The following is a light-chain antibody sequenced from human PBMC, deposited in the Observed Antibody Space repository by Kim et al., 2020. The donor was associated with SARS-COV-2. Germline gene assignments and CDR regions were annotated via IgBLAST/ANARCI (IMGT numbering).Light chain of an antibody. V-gene: IGKV3-11*01. CDR2: DAS. CDR3: QQRNSWPIT. J-gene: IGKJ5*01. Sequence: EIVLTQSPATLSLSPGERATLSCRASQSVSGYLAWYQQKPGHAPRLLIYDASNRATGIPARFSGRGSGTDFTLTISSLEPEDFAVYYCQQRNSWPITFGQGTRLEIK. CDR1: QSVSGY.